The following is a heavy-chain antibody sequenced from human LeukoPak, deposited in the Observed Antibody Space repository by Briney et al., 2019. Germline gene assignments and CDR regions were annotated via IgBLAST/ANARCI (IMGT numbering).Heavy chain of an antibody. CDR3: ARDHLYYDISGPRFDC. J-gene: IGHJ4*02. CDR2: IKADGSDK. CDR1: GFTLSSYE. Sequence: PGGSLRLSCTVSGFTLSSYEMTWVRQAPGKGLEWVADIKADGSDKYYVDSVKGRFTILRDNAKNSLYLQMNSLRVEDTAVYYCARDHLYYDISGPRFDCWGQGTRVTVSS. V-gene: IGHV3-7*01. D-gene: IGHD3-9*01.